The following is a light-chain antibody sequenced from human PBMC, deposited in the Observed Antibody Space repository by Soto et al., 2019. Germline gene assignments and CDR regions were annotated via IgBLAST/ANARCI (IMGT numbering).Light chain of an antibody. CDR1: QSVSNN. Sequence: ILMTQSPATLSVSPGERATLSCRASQSVSNNLAWYQQKPGQAPRLLIYDASTMATGIPARFSGSGSGTEFILTISGMQSADYAVYYCQQYNNRTPWTFGQGTKVEIK. CDR3: QQYNNRTPWT. J-gene: IGKJ1*01. CDR2: DAS. V-gene: IGKV3-15*01.